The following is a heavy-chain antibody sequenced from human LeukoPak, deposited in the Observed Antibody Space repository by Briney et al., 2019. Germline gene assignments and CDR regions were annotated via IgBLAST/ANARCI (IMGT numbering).Heavy chain of an antibody. D-gene: IGHD3-10*01. J-gene: IGHJ3*02. CDR1: GYTFSNYD. CDR2: MTPNSGKT. V-gene: IGHV1-8*01. CDR3: ARDTRFGEEGQKNAFDI. Sequence: GASVKVSCKASGYTFSNYDINWVRQATGQGLEWMGWMTPNSGKTGYAQKFQGRITMTRSTSINTAYMEPSSLRSDDTAVYYCARDTRFGEEGQKNAFDIWGQGTMVTVSS.